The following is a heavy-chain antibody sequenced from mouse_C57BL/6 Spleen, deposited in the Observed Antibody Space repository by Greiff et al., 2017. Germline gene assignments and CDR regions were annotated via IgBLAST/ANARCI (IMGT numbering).Heavy chain of an antibody. D-gene: IGHD2-4*01. CDR2: IPPNSGST. Sequence: VQLQQPGAELVKPGASVKLSCKASGYTFTSYWMHWVKQRPGQGLEWIGMIPPNSGSTNYNEKFKSKATLTVDKSSSTAYIQLSSLTSEDSAVYYCARDPYDYDGFAYWGQGTLVTVSA. CDR1: GYTFTSYW. V-gene: IGHV1-64*01. CDR3: ARDPYDYDGFAY. J-gene: IGHJ3*01.